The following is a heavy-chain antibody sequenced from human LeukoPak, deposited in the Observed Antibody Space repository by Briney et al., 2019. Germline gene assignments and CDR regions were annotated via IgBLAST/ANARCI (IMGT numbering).Heavy chain of an antibody. J-gene: IGHJ4*02. CDR1: GFTFSNYW. CDR2: INRDGSTT. V-gene: IGHV3-74*01. D-gene: IGHD3-10*01. Sequence: GGSLRLSCAASGFTFSNYWEHWVRQAPGKGLVWVSRINRDGSTTNYADSVKGRFTVSRDNAKNTLNLQMNSLRAEDTAVYYCARDRKSGESSEIDFWGQGTLVTVS. CDR3: ARDRKSGESSEIDF.